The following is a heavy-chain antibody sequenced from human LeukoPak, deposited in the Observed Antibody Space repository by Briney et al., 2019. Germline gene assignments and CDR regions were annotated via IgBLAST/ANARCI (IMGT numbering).Heavy chain of an antibody. J-gene: IGHJ5*02. CDR1: GYTFTGYY. CDR2: INPNSGGT. Sequence: ASVKVSCKASGYTFTGYYMNWVRQAPGQGLEWMGWINPNSGGTNYAQKFQGRVTMTRDTSISTAYMELSRLRSDDTAVYYCARGRRPIAAAGTGNWFDPWGQGTLVTVSS. CDR3: ARGRRPIAAAGTGNWFDP. V-gene: IGHV1-2*02. D-gene: IGHD6-13*01.